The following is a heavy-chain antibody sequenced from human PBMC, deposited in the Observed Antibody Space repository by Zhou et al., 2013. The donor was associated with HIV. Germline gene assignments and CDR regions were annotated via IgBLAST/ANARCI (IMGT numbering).Heavy chain of an antibody. J-gene: IGHJ4*02. V-gene: IGHV4-59*11. D-gene: IGHD1-7*01. CDR2: IYDSGRT. CDR1: GGSISSHY. Sequence: VQLQESGPGLVKPSETLSLTCTVSGGSISSHYWSWIRQPPGKGLEWIGSIYDSGRTYYNPSLMSRVTISKDLSKNQFSLRLTSVTAADTAVYYCARDGITGTPHFDYWGQGSLVTVSS. CDR3: ARDGITGTPHFDY.